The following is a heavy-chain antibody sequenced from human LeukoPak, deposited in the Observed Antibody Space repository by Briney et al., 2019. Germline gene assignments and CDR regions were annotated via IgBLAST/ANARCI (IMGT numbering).Heavy chain of an antibody. D-gene: IGHD6-6*01. J-gene: IGHJ4*02. CDR3: AKSLPGIAAH. Sequence: ASVKVSCKASGDTLTTYDFNWVRQAPGQGREWMGWMDPNSGNTVYAQKFQGRVTMNRKTSISTDYMELSSLTSEDTAVYYCAKSLPGIAAHWGQGTLVSVTS. CDR2: MDPNSGNT. V-gene: IGHV1-8*01. CDR1: GDTLTTYD.